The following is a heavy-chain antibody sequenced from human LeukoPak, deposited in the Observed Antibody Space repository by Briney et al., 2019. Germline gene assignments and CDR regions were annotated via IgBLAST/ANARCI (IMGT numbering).Heavy chain of an antibody. V-gene: IGHV3-21*01. CDR3: ARGDGYYDSSGYFDY. Sequence: GGSLRLSCAASRFTFCSYSMNWVPQAPGKGLEWGSSISSSSSYINYADTVKGRFTISRDNAKNSLYLQMNSLRAEDTAVYYCARGDGYYDSSGYFDYWGRETWAPSP. CDR2: ISSSSSYI. CDR1: RFTFCSYS. D-gene: IGHD3-22*01. J-gene: IGHJ4*02.